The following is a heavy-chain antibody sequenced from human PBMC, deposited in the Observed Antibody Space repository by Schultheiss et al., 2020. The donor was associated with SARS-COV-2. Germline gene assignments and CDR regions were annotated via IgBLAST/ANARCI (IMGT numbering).Heavy chain of an antibody. D-gene: IGHD3-22*01. Sequence: KISCKASGFTFTSSAVQWVRQARGQRLEWIGWIVVGSGNTNYAQKLQGRVTMTTDTSTSTAYMELRSLRSDDTAVYYCARDGLGYGMDVWGQGTTVTVSS. CDR2: IVVGSGNT. CDR1: GFTFTSSA. CDR3: ARDGLGYGMDV. J-gene: IGHJ6*02. V-gene: IGHV1-58*01.